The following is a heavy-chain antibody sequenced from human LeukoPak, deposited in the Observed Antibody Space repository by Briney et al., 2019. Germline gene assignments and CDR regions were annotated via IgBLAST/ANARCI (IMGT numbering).Heavy chain of an antibody. CDR2: ISGSGGST. D-gene: IGHD3-10*01. V-gene: IGHV3-23*01. Sequence: PGGSLRLSCAASGFTFSSYAMSWVRQAPGKGLEWVSAISGSGGSTYYADSVKGRFTISRDNSKNTLYLQMNSLRAEDTDVYYCAKALRDYYGSGPFHYWGQGTLVTVSS. CDR1: GFTFSSYA. CDR3: AKALRDYYGSGPFHY. J-gene: IGHJ4*02.